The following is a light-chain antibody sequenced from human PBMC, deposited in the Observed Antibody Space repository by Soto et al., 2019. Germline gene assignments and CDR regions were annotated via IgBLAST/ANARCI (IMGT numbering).Light chain of an antibody. Sequence: QSALTQPASASGSPGQAVTISCTGTSSDVGGYNYVSWYQQHPGKAPKLMTYEVNKRPSGVPDRFSGSKSGNTASLTVSGLQAEDEADYYCNSYAGSPYVFGTGTKVTVL. CDR1: SSDVGGYNY. CDR2: EVN. J-gene: IGLJ1*01. V-gene: IGLV2-8*01. CDR3: NSYAGSPYV.